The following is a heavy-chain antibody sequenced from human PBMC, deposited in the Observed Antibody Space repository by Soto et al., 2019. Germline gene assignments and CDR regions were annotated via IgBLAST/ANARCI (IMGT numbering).Heavy chain of an antibody. V-gene: IGHV3-48*01. CDR2: ISGSSSTI. CDR1: GFTFSSHS. D-gene: IGHD3-16*02. CDR3: AKALGELSPESFDY. J-gene: IGHJ4*02. Sequence: PGGSLRLSCAASGFTFSSHSMNWVRQAPGKGLEWVSYISGSSSTIYYADSVKGRVTVSRDNSKNTQYLQMNSLRAEDTAVYFCAKALGELSPESFDYWGRGTLVTVSS.